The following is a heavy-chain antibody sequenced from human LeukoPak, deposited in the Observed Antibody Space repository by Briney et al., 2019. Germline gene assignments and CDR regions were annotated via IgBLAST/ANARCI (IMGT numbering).Heavy chain of an antibody. CDR2: IKQDGSEK. V-gene: IGHV3-7*01. CDR1: GFTFSRSW. D-gene: IGHD3-22*01. J-gene: IGHJ4*02. CDR3: ARDQDYYDSSGYYLIFDY. Sequence: GGSLRLSCAATGFTFSRSWMSWVRQAPGKGLEWVANIKQDGSEKYYVDSVKGRFTISRDNAKNSLYLQMNSLRAEDTAVYYCARDQDYYDSSGYYLIFDYWGQGTLVTVSS.